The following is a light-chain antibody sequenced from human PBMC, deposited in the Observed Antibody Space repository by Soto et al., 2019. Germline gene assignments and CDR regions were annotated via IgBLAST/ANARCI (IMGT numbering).Light chain of an antibody. Sequence: EIVLTQSPGTLSLSPGERATLSCRASQSVSSSYLAWYQQKPGQAPRLLIYGASSRATGIPDRFSGSGSGTDFTLTISRLEPEDFAVYYCQQYGSSLWTFARGTKVEIK. CDR1: QSVSSSY. J-gene: IGKJ1*01. V-gene: IGKV3-20*01. CDR3: QQYGSSLWT. CDR2: GAS.